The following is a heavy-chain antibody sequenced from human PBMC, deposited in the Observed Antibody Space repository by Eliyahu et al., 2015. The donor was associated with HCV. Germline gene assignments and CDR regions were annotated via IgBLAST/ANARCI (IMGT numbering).Heavy chain of an antibody. V-gene: IGHV3-33*01. CDR2: IWYDGSNK. CDR1: GFXFSSYG. D-gene: IGHD3-22*01. J-gene: IGHJ4*02. Sequence: QVQLVESGGGVVQPGRSLRLSCAASGFXFSSYGMPXVRQAPGKGLEWVAVIWYDGSNKYYADSVKGRFTISRDNSKNTLYLQMNSLRAEDTAVYYCARDSFWGYYDSSGYFDYWGQGTLVTVSS. CDR3: ARDSFWGYYDSSGYFDY.